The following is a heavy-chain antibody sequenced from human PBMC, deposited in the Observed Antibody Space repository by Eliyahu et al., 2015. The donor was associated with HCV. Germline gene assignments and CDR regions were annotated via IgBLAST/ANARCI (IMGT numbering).Heavy chain of an antibody. Sequence: EVQLVXSGGGLVXPGRSLRLSCSASGFXXGXYAXXWFRQAPGKGLEXVGFIRSKAYGGTTEYAASVKGRFTISRDDSKSIAYLQMNSLKTEDTAVYYCTRLWSAGSYGSGSLVDFWGQGTLVTVSS. CDR1: GFXXGXYA. V-gene: IGHV3-49*05. J-gene: IGHJ4*02. CDR3: TRLWSAGSYGSGSLVDF. CDR2: IRSKAYGGTT. D-gene: IGHD3-10*01.